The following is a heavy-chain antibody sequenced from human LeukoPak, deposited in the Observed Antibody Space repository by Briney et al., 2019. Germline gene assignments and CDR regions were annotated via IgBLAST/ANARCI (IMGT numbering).Heavy chain of an antibody. V-gene: IGHV3-7*01. Sequence: GGPLRLSCAASGFTFSSYWMSWVRQAPGKGLEWVANIKQDGSEKYYVDSVKGRFTISRDNAKNSLYLQMNSLRAEDTAVYYCARAEAVPLWFGELTGPFDPWGQGTLVTVSS. J-gene: IGHJ5*02. D-gene: IGHD3-10*01. CDR3: ARAEAVPLWFGELTGPFDP. CDR1: GFTFSSYW. CDR2: IKQDGSEK.